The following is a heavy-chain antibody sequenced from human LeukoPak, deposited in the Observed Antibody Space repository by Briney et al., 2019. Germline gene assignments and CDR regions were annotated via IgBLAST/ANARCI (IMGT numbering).Heavy chain of an antibody. Sequence: GGSLRLSCAASGFTFSSYALHWVRQAPGKGLEWVAVISYDGSNKYYADSVKGRFTISRDNSKNTLYLQMNSLRAEDTAVYYCARDHGENWNNYYYYYMDVWGKGTTVTVSS. V-gene: IGHV3-30*01. CDR1: GFTFSSYA. J-gene: IGHJ6*03. CDR3: ARDHGENWNNYYYYYMDV. CDR2: ISYDGSNK. D-gene: IGHD1/OR15-1a*01.